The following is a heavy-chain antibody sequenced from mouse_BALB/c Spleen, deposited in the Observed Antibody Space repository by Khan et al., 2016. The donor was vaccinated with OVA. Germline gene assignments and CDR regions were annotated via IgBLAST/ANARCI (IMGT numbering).Heavy chain of an antibody. CDR2: ISYSGST. CDR3: ASQYYYGYAMDY. J-gene: IGHJ4*01. V-gene: IGHV3-2*02. Sequence: EVQLQESGPGLVKPSQSLSLTCTVTGYSITSDYAWNWIRQFPGNKLEWMGYISYSGSTCYNPSLKSRISITRDTSKNQFFLQLNSVTTEDTAKYYGASQYYYGYAMDYWGQGTSVTVSS. D-gene: IGHD1-1*01. CDR1: GYSITSDYA.